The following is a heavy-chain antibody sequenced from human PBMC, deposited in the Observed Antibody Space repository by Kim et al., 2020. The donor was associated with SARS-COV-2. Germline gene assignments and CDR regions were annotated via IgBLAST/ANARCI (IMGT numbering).Heavy chain of an antibody. Sequence: GGSLRLSCAASGFTFSSYWMSWVRQAPGKGLEWVANIKQDGSEKYYVDSVKGRFTISRDNAKNSLYLQMNSLRAEDTAVYYCAREIDSSSYWEDFDLWGRGTLVTVSS. CDR3: AREIDSSSYWEDFDL. D-gene: IGHD6-13*01. CDR2: IKQDGSEK. V-gene: IGHV3-7*01. J-gene: IGHJ2*01. CDR1: GFTFSSYW.